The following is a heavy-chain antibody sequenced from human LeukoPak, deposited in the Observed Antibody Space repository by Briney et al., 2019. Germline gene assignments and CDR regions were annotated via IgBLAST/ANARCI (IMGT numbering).Heavy chain of an antibody. CDR2: ISSSSSCT. CDR3: ARSGLRGGITMVRGVDY. CDR1: GFTFSDYY. V-gene: IGHV3-11*03. J-gene: IGHJ4*02. D-gene: IGHD3-10*01. Sequence: GGSLRLSCAASGFTFSDYYMSWIRQAPGKGLEWVSYISSSSSCTNYADSVKGRFTISRDNAKNSLYLQMNSLRAEDTAVYYCARSGLRGGITMVRGVDYWGQGTLVTVSS.